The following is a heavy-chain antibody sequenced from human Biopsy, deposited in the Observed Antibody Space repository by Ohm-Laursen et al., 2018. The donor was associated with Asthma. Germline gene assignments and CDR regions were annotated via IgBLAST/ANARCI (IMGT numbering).Heavy chain of an antibody. CDR1: GFTFSGYT. CDR3: AKARIHHFYDSSGHYQHD. J-gene: IGHJ4*02. D-gene: IGHD3-22*01. CDR2: ITSSSSYI. V-gene: IGHV3-21*01. Sequence: SLRLSCSASGFTFSGYTMNWVRQAPGKGLEWVSSITSSSSYIFYADSVKGRFTISRDNVRNSLYLQMNSLRAEDTAVYYCAKARIHHFYDSSGHYQHDWGQGTLVTVSS.